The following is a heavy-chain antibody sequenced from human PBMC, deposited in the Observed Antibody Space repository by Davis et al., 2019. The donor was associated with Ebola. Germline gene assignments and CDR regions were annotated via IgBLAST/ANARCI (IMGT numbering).Heavy chain of an antibody. Sequence: GGSLRLSCAASGFTFSSYAMHWVRQAPGKGLEWVAVISYDGSNKYYADSVKGRFTISRDNSKNTLYLQMNSLRAEDTAVYYCARARLAAAGGNWFDPWGQGTLVTVSS. CDR3: ARARLAAAGGNWFDP. J-gene: IGHJ5*02. CDR1: GFTFSSYA. CDR2: ISYDGSNK. V-gene: IGHV3-30-3*01. D-gene: IGHD6-13*01.